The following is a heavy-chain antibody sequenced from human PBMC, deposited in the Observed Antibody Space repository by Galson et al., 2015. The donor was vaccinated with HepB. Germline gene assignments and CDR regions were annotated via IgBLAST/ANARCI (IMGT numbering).Heavy chain of an antibody. V-gene: IGHV3-73*01. CDR3: TRHEVRYKVESERFFDY. Sequence: LRLSCAASGFTFSGSAIHWVRQASGKGLEWVGRIRDKANSYGTIYAASVKGRFTISRDDSKNTAYLQMNSLETEDTAVYYCTRHEVRYKVESERFFDYWGQGTLVTVSS. CDR2: IRDKANSYGT. CDR1: GFTFSGSA. J-gene: IGHJ4*02. D-gene: IGHD1-1*01.